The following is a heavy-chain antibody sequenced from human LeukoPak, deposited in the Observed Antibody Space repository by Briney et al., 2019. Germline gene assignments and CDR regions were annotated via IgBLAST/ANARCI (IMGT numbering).Heavy chain of an antibody. V-gene: IGHV3-7*01. CDR1: GFTFSSYW. Sequence: GGSLRLSCAASGFTFSSYWMSWVRQAPGKGLEWVANIKQDGSEKYYVDSVKGRFTISRDNAKNSLYLQMNSLRAEDTAVYYCARVPSYYDFWSGYPPSYYYYMDVWGKGTTVTVSS. D-gene: IGHD3-3*01. CDR3: ARVPSYYDFWSGYPPSYYYYMDV. CDR2: IKQDGSEK. J-gene: IGHJ6*03.